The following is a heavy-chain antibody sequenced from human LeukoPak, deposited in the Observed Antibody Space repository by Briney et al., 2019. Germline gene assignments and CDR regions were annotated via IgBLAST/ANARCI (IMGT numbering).Heavy chain of an antibody. CDR2: INHSGST. D-gene: IGHD6-13*01. Sequence: SETLSLTCAVYGGSFSGYYWSWIRQPPGKGLEWIGEINHSGSTNYNPSLKSRVTISVDTSKNQFSLKLSSVTAADTAVYYCARDRGYSSSWDDYWGQGTLVTVSS. CDR3: ARDRGYSSSWDDY. CDR1: GGSFSGYY. J-gene: IGHJ4*02. V-gene: IGHV4-34*01.